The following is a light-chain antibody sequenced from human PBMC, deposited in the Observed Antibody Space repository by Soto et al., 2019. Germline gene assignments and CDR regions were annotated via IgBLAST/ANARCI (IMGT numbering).Light chain of an antibody. CDR2: AAS. J-gene: IGKJ1*01. CDR1: QSSSSY. V-gene: IGKV1-39*01. CDR3: QQSYSTPPT. Sequence: DIQMTQSPSSLSASVEDRVTITCRASQSSSSYLNWYQQKPGKAPKLLIYAASSLQSGVPSRFSGSGSGTDFTLTISSLQPEDFATYYCQQSYSTPPTFGQGTKVELK.